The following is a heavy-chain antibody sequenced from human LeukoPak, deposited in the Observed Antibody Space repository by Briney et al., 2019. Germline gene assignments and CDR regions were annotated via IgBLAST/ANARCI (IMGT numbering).Heavy chain of an antibody. CDR3: ASRKEGMATAGFDY. CDR2: IYPGDSDT. J-gene: IGHJ4*02. D-gene: IGHD5-24*01. V-gene: IGHV5-51*01. CDR1: GYSFTSYW. Sequence: LGESLKISCKGSGYSFTSYWSGWVRQLPGKGLEWMGIIYPGDSDTRYSPSFQGQVTISAEKSISTAYLQWSSLKASDTALYYCASRKEGMATAGFDYWGQGTQVTVSS.